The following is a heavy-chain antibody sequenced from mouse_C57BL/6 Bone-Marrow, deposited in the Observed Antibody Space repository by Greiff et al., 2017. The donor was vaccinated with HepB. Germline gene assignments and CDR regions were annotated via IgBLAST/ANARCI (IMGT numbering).Heavy chain of an antibody. CDR3: ARDYYGSSPYWYCDV. D-gene: IGHD1-1*01. CDR1: GYTFTDYN. Sequence: VQLQQSGPELVKPGASVKIPCKASGYTFTDYNMDWVKQSHGKSLEWIGDINPNNGGTIYNQKFKGKATLTVDKSYSTAYMELRSLTSEDTAVYYCARDYYGSSPYWYCDVWGTGTTVTVSS. J-gene: IGHJ1*03. V-gene: IGHV1-18*01. CDR2: INPNNGGT.